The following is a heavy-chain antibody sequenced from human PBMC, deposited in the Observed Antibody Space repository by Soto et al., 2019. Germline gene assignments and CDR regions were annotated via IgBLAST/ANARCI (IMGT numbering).Heavy chain of an antibody. J-gene: IGHJ4*02. CDR2: IYYSGST. V-gene: IGHV4-59*01. CDR1: GGSISSYY. D-gene: IGHD2-15*01. CDR3: ARGEDCSGGSCYSPGLDFDY. Sequence: SETLSLTCTVSGGSISSYYWSWIRQPPGKGLEWIGYIYYSGSTNYNPSLKSRVTISVDTSKNQFSLKLSSVTAADTAVYYCARGEDCSGGSCYSPGLDFDYWGQGPWSPSPQ.